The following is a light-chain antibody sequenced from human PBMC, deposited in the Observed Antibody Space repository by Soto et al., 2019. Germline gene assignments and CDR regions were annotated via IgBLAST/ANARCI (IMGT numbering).Light chain of an antibody. CDR2: LAS. CDR3: QQDGDSTPRYT. Sequence: EIVLTQSPGTLSLSPGERATLSCRASQSISNNFLSWYQQKSSQAPRLLIYLASTRAAGIPDRFSGSGSGTDFTLTISRLEPEDFAVYYCQQDGDSTPRYTFGQGTKLEI. CDR1: QSISNNF. V-gene: IGKV3-20*01. J-gene: IGKJ2*01.